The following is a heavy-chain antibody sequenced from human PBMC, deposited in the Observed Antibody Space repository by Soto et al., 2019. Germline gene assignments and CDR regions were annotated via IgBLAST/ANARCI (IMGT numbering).Heavy chain of an antibody. D-gene: IGHD6-6*01. CDR3: ASQSSSSYFDY. Sequence: SETLSLTCTVSGGSVSSGSYYWSWIRQPPGKGLEWIGEINHSGSTNYNPSLKSRVTISVDTSKNQFSLKLSSVTAADTAVYYCASQSSSSYFDYWGQGTLVTVSS. V-gene: IGHV4-39*07. CDR2: INHSGST. CDR1: GGSVSSGSYY. J-gene: IGHJ4*02.